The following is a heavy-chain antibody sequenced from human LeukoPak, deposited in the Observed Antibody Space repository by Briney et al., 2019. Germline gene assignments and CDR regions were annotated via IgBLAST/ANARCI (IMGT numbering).Heavy chain of an antibody. CDR2: IIPIFGTA. Sequence: SVKVSCKASGGTFSSYAISWVRQAPGQGLEWMGGIIPIFGTANYAQKFQGRVTITTDESTSTAYMELSSLRSEDTAVYYCARGVEYSSSCLGYWGQGTLVTVSS. CDR3: ARGVEYSSSCLGY. V-gene: IGHV1-69*05. J-gene: IGHJ4*02. D-gene: IGHD6-6*01. CDR1: GGTFSSYA.